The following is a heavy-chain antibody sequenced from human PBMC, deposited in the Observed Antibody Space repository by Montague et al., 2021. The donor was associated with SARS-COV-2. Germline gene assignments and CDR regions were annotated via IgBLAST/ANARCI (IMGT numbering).Heavy chain of an antibody. D-gene: IGHD3-3*01. Sequence: SETLSLTCTVSGGSISNYYWSWIRQSPGKGLEWIAYTYHSGSTKYNPSLKSRATISVDTSKDQFSLTLSSMTAADTAVYYCARARGGTILGVIGAYYGMDNWGQGTTVTVS. CDR1: GGSISNYY. CDR2: TYHSGST. V-gene: IGHV4-59*01. CDR3: ARARGGTILGVIGAYYGMDN. J-gene: IGHJ6*02.